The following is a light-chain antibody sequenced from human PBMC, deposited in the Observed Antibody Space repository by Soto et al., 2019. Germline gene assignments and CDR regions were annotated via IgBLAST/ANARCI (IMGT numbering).Light chain of an antibody. CDR1: QSVSSTN. CDR2: GAS. CDR3: QQYGSSPPT. J-gene: IGKJ1*01. V-gene: IGKV3-20*01. Sequence: EIVLTQSPGTLSFSPGDRSTLYFMASQSVSSTNLAWYQQKRGQSPRLLIYGASSRATGIPDRFSGSGSGTDFTLTISRLEPEDFAVYYCQQYGSSPPTFGQGTKVDI.